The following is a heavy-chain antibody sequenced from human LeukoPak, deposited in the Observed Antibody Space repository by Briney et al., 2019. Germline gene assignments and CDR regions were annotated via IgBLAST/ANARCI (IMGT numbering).Heavy chain of an antibody. D-gene: IGHD6-13*01. V-gene: IGHV3-21*01. CDR2: ITSSGTYI. CDR1: GFTFNNYN. J-gene: IGHJ6*03. CDR3: AESIAAAGTELNYYYMDV. Sequence: PGGSLRLSCATSGFTFNNYNMNWVRQAPGRALEWVSSITSSGTYIFYADSVKGRFTISRDNAKNSLYLQMNSLGPEDTAVYYCAESIAAAGTELNYYYMDVWGKGTTVTVSS.